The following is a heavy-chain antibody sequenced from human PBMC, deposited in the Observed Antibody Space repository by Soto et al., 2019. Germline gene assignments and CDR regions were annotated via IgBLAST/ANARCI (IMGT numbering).Heavy chain of an antibody. CDR2: ITPYNGNV. Sequence: QMQLLQSGAEVKKTGSSVKISCKTSGWIFTFQYLHWVRQAPGQGLEWLGWITPYNGNVKYAQHFQGRIYLTRDNSLTPLFLELRDLRPEDTGLYYCARSATSGDQHFIDSWGQGTLVTVSS. CDR1: GWIFTFQY. V-gene: IGHV1-45*02. CDR3: ARSATSGDQHFIDS. D-gene: IGHD7-27*01. J-gene: IGHJ4*02.